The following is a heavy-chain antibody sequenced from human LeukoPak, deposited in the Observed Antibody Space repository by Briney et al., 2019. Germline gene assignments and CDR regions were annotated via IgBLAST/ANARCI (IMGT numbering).Heavy chain of an antibody. CDR2: ISYDGSNK. CDR3: AKDRDYGDYRLSFDY. Sequence: GGSLRLSCAASGFTFSSYGMHWVRQAPGKGLEWVAVISYDGSNKYYADSVKGRFTTSRDNSKKTLYLQMNSLRAEDTAVYYCAKDRDYGDYRLSFDYWGQGTLVTVSS. V-gene: IGHV3-30*18. CDR1: GFTFSSYG. D-gene: IGHD4-17*01. J-gene: IGHJ4*02.